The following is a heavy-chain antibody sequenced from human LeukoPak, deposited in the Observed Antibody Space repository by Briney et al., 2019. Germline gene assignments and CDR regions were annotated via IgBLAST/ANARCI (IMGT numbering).Heavy chain of an antibody. CDR3: ARQLETTSWFDY. V-gene: IGHV1-2*06. CDR2: ISPNSGGT. Sequence: ASVEVSCKASGYTFSDYYLHWVRLAPGQGLEWMGRISPNSGGTDYAQKFQGKVTMTRDASISTVYMDLNRLRSDDTAIYYCARQLETTSWFDYWGQGTLVIVSS. D-gene: IGHD2-2*01. CDR1: GYTFSDYY. J-gene: IGHJ4*02.